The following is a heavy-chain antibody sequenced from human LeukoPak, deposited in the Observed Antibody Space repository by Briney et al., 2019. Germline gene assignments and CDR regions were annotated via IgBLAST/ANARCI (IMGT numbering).Heavy chain of an antibody. CDR3: ARDGGTYCGGDCYGD. J-gene: IGHJ4*02. D-gene: IGHD2-21*02. V-gene: IGHV3-64*01. Sequence: GGSLRLSCAASGFTFSNYAMNWVRQAPGKGLEYVSGISSNGGSTNYAKYVKGRFTISRDNSKNTLYLQMGSLRAEDMAVYYCARDGGTYCGGDCYGDWGQGTLVTVSS. CDR1: GFTFSNYA. CDR2: ISSNGGST.